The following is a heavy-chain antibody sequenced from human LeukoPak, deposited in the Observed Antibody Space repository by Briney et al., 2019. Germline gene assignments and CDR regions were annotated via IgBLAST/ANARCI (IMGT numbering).Heavy chain of an antibody. CDR1: GGSFSGYY. D-gene: IGHD6-19*01. CDR2: INHSGST. J-gene: IGHJ4*02. CDR3: ARVSSRYSSGWYLDY. Sequence: SETLSLTCAVYGGSFSGYYWSWIRQPPGKGLEWIGEINHSGSTNYNPSLKSRVTISVDTSKNQFSLKLSSVTAADTAVYYCARVSSRYSSGWYLDYWGQGTLVTVSS. V-gene: IGHV4-34*01.